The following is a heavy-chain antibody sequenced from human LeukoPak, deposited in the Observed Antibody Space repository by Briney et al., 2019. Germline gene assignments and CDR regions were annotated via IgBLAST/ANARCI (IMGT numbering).Heavy chain of an antibody. Sequence: SETLSLTCTVSGGSISSHYWSWIRQPPGKGLEWIGYIYTSGSTNYNPSLKSRVTISVDTSKNQFSLKLSSVTAADTAVYYCARSTSGSGYYYYYIDVWGKGTTVTVSS. CDR3: ARSTSGSGYYYYYIDV. CDR2: IYTSGST. V-gene: IGHV4-4*09. CDR1: GGSISSHY. D-gene: IGHD3-10*01. J-gene: IGHJ6*03.